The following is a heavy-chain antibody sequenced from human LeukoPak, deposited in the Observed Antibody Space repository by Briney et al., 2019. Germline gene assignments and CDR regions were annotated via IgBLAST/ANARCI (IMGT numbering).Heavy chain of an antibody. CDR3: AKDHLRELTAPYYFDY. Sequence: GGSLRLSCAASGFTFSSYGMHWVRQAPGKGLEWVAFIRYDGSNKYYADSVKGRFTISRDNSKNTLYPQMNSLRAEDTAVYYCAKDHLRELTAPYYFDYWGQGTLVTVSS. V-gene: IGHV3-30*02. J-gene: IGHJ4*02. CDR1: GFTFSSYG. CDR2: IRYDGSNK. D-gene: IGHD3-16*01.